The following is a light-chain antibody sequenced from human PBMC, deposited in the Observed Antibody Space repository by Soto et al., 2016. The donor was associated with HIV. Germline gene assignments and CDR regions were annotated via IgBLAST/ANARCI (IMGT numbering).Light chain of an antibody. CDR3: QHYYEYWGSGYWT. CDR2: KAS. CDR1: QSISSW. Sequence: DIQMTQSPSTLSASVGDRVTITCRASQSISSWLAWYQHKPGKAPKLLIYKASSLESGVPSRFSGSGSGTEFTLTISSLQPEDFATYYCQHYYEYWGSGYWTFGQGTKVEI. J-gene: IGKJ1*01. V-gene: IGKV1-5*03.